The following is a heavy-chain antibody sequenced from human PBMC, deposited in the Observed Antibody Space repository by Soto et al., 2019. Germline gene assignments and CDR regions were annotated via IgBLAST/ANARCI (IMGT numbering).Heavy chain of an antibody. Sequence: GASVKVSCKASGDTFSSYAISWVRRAPGQGLEWMGGIIPIFGTANYAQKFQGRVTITADESTSTAYMELSSLRSEDTAVYYCASWNDDSSGRLAYYYYGMDVWGQGTTVTVSS. V-gene: IGHV1-69*13. CDR2: IIPIFGTA. J-gene: IGHJ6*02. CDR1: GDTFSSYA. CDR3: ASWNDDSSGRLAYYYYGMDV. D-gene: IGHD3-22*01.